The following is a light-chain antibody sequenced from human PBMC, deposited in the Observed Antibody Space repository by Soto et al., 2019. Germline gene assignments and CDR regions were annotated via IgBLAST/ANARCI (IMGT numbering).Light chain of an antibody. V-gene: IGKV3-20*01. Sequence: EIVLTQSPGALSLSPGERATLSCVASQSVSSSYLAWYQQKPGQAPRLLIYGASTRATGIPDRFSGSGSGTDFTLTISRLEPEDFAVYYCQQYGSSPRTFGQGPKVEI. J-gene: IGKJ1*01. CDR1: QSVSSSY. CDR2: GAS. CDR3: QQYGSSPRT.